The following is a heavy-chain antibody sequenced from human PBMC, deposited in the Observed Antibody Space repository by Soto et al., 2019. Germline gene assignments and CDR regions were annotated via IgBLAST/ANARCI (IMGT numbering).Heavy chain of an antibody. J-gene: IGHJ4*02. V-gene: IGHV3-48*02. CDR2: ISSSSSTI. CDR3: ARDLEDIVVVPAAMPIG. D-gene: IGHD2-2*01. Sequence: GGSLRLSCEASGFTFSSYSMNWVRQAPGKGLEWVSYISSSSSTIYYADSVKGRFTISRDNAKNSLYLQMNSLRDEDTAVYYCARDLEDIVVVPAAMPIGWGQGTLVTVSS. CDR1: GFTFSSYS.